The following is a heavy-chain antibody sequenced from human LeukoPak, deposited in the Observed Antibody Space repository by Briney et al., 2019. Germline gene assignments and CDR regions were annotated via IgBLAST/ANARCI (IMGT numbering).Heavy chain of an antibody. V-gene: IGHV1-69*11. D-gene: IGHD2-2*01. CDR1: GGTFSSYA. Sequence: ASVKVSCKASGGTFSSYAISWVRQAPGQGLEWMGRIIPILGTANYAQKFQGRVTITTDESTSTAYMELSSLRSEDTAVYYCARGCTSCFWFDPWGQGTLVTVSS. CDR3: ARGCTSCFWFDP. J-gene: IGHJ5*02. CDR2: IIPILGTA.